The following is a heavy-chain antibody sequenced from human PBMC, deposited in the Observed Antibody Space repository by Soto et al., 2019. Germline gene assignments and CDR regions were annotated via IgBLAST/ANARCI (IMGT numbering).Heavy chain of an antibody. D-gene: IGHD3-9*01. CDR2: ISWNSGSI. J-gene: IGHJ4*02. CDR1: GFTFDDYA. V-gene: IGHV3-9*01. CDR3: ASGRGYDILTGYYPYFDY. Sequence: EVQLVESGGGLAQPGRSLRLSCAASGFTFDDYAMHWVRQAPGKGLEWVSGISWNSGSIGYADSVKGRFTMSRDNAKKSLYLQMNSLRAEDTALYYCASGRGYDILTGYYPYFDYWGQGTLVTVSS.